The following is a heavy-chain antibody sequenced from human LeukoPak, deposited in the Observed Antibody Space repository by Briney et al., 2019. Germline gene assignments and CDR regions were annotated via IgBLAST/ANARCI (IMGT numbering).Heavy chain of an antibody. CDR2: IYGGGST. CDR3: ARGLDYGDN. CDR1: GFTVSSSY. V-gene: IGHV3-66*01. Sequence: PGGSLRLSCAASGFTVSSSYMSWVRQAPGKGLEWVSVIYGGGSTHYGDSVKDRFTISRDSSKNTLYLQMNSLRAEDTAVYYCARGLDYGDNWGQGTPVTVSS. J-gene: IGHJ4*02.